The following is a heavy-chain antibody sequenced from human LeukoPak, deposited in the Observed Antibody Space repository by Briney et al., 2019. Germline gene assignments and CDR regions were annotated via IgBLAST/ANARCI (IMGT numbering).Heavy chain of an antibody. CDR3: AKSNGYGLVDI. CDR1: GYSISSGYY. J-gene: IGHJ3*02. D-gene: IGHD3-10*01. CDR2: IYHSGST. V-gene: IGHV4-38-2*01. Sequence: SETLSLTCSFSGYSISSGYYWGWIRQPPGQGLEWIGNIYHSGSTYYNPSLKSRVTISVDTSRNQFSLKVNSVTAADTAVYYCAKSNGYGLVDIWGQGTMVTVSS.